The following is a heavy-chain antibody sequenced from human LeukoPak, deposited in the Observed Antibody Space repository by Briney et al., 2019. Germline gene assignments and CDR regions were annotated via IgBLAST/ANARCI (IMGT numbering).Heavy chain of an antibody. CDR3: TRALSGWCDFDY. CDR1: GFTFGNYA. D-gene: IGHD6-19*01. V-gene: IGHV3-49*03. J-gene: IGHJ4*02. Sequence: GGSLRLSCTASGFTFGNYAMSWFRQAPGKGLEWVGFIRSKAYGGTTEYAASVKGRFTISRDDSKTIAYLQMNSLKTEDTAVFYCTRALSGWCDFDYWGQGTLVTVSS. CDR2: IRSKAYGGTT.